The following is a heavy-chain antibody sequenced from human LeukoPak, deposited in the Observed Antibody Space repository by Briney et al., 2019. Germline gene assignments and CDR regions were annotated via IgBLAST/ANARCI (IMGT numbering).Heavy chain of an antibody. D-gene: IGHD3-10*01. V-gene: IGHV3-23*01. CDR2: ISCTGSST. Sequence: GGSLRLSCAASGVTLSSDAMSWVRQAPRKGLEWVSGISCTGSSTYYAASVKGRFTISRDNSKNTLYLQMNGWRAGDPAFYYCAKVFHYGSGSYGSLENGGQGTLVSVSS. CDR1: GVTLSSDA. J-gene: IGHJ4*02. CDR3: AKVFHYGSGSYGSLEN.